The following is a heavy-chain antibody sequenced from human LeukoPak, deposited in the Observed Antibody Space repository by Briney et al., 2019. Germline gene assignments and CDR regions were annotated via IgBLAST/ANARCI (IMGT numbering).Heavy chain of an antibody. CDR1: GFTVSSNY. J-gene: IGHJ6*02. CDR2: IYSGGST. Sequence: PGGSLRLSCAASGFTVSSNYMSWVRQAPGKGLEWVSVIYSGGSTCYADSVKGRFTISRDSAKNSLYLQMNSLRAEDAAVYYCARASRDYYGMDVWGQGTTVTVSS. CDR3: ARASRDYYGMDV. V-gene: IGHV3-66*01.